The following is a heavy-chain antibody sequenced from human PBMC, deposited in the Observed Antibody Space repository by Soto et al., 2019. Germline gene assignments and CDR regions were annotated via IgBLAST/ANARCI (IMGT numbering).Heavy chain of an antibody. V-gene: IGHV4-59*01. CDR3: ARVPYYDFWSGYYEGGMDV. J-gene: IGHJ6*02. CDR1: GGSISSYY. CDR2: IYYSGST. Sequence: QVQLQESGPGLVKPSETLSLTCTVSGGSISSYYWSWIRQPPGKGLEWIGYIYYSGSTNYNPSLKSRVTISVDTSKNQFSLKLSSVTAADTAVYYCARVPYYDFWSGYYEGGMDVWGQGTTVTVSS. D-gene: IGHD3-3*01.